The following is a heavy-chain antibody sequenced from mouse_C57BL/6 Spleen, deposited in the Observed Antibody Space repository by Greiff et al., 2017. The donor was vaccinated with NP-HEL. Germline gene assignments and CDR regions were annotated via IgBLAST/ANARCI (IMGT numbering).Heavy chain of an antibody. CDR1: GYAFSSSW. J-gene: IGHJ2*01. Sequence: QVQLQQSGPELVKPGASVKISCKASGYAFSSSWMNWVKQRPGKGLEWIGRIYPGDGDTNYNGKFKGKATLTADKSSSTAYMQLSSLTSEDSAVYFCARGGGSSYGYWGQGTTLTVSS. D-gene: IGHD1-1*01. CDR3: ARGGGSSYGY. V-gene: IGHV1-82*01. CDR2: IYPGDGDT.